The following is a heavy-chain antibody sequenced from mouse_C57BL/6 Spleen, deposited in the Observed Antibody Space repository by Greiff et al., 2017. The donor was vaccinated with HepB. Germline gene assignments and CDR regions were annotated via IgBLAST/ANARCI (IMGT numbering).Heavy chain of an antibody. Sequence: EVQLQQSGPGLVKPSQSLSLTCSVTGYSITSGYYWNWIRQFPGNKLEWMGYISYDGSNNYNPSLKNRISITRDTSKNQFFLKLNSVTTEDTATYYCARRGTTVGVLDYWGQGTTLTVSS. J-gene: IGHJ2*01. CDR3: ARRGTTVGVLDY. V-gene: IGHV3-6*01. CDR1: GYSITSGYY. D-gene: IGHD1-1*01. CDR2: ISYDGSN.